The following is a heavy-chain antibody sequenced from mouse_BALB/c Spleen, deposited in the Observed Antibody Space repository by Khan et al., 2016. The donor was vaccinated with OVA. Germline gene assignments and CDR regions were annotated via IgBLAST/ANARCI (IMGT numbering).Heavy chain of an antibody. J-gene: IGHJ2*01. CDR3: SRSRYYGSSYFDY. CDR1: GYTFSGYW. V-gene: IGHV1-9*01. D-gene: IGHD1-1*01. CDR2: ILPGSGST. Sequence: QVQLQQSGAELMKPGASVKISCKATGYTFSGYWIEWVKQRPGHGLEWIGEILPGSGSTKYNEKFKGKATLTADKSSNTAYMQLSSLTSEDSSVYYCSRSRYYGSSYFDYWCHGTTLTFSS.